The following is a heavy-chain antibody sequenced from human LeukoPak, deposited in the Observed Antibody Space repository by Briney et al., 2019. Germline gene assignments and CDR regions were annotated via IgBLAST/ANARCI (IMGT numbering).Heavy chain of an antibody. CDR2: IWGEGSNK. CDR1: GFTFSTYG. J-gene: IGHJ4*02. CDR3: ASLVVTAIPAAFDS. D-gene: IGHD2-21*02. V-gene: IGHV3-33*01. Sequence: GGSLRLSCVASGFTFSTYGMHWVRQAPGKGLEWVAVIWGEGSNKYYADSVKGRFTISRDNSKNTLYLQMNSLRAEDTAVYYCASLVVTAIPAAFDSWGQGTVVTVSA.